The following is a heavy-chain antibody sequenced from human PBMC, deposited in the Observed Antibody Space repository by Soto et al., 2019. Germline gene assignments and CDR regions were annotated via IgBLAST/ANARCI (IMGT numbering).Heavy chain of an antibody. CDR2: IYYSGKN. CDR3: ARPGYYTPTKIYPPSRF. Sequence: PSETLSLTCTVSGGSISSTDYYWGWIRQPPGKGLEWIGSIYYSGKNFYNPSLKSRVTISVDTSKNQFSLRVSSVTAADTAVYYCARPGYYTPTKIYPPSRFWGQGTLVTVSS. D-gene: IGHD3-3*01. CDR1: GGSISSTDYY. V-gene: IGHV4-39*01. J-gene: IGHJ4*02.